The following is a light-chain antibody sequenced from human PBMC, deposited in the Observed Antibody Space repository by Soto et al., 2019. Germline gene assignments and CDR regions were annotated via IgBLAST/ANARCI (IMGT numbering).Light chain of an antibody. CDR3: QQYDNSLWT. J-gene: IGKJ1*01. Sequence: EIVLTQSPGTLSLSPGERASLSCRASQTVSSVHLAWYQHKPGQAPRLLIYGASRRATGVPDRFSGSGSGTDFTLTISRLEPEDFAVYYCQQYDNSLWTFGQGTNVEV. V-gene: IGKV3-20*01. CDR2: GAS. CDR1: QTVSSVH.